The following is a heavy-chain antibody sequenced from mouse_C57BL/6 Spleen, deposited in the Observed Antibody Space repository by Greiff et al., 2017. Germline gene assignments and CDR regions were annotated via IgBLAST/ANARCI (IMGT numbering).Heavy chain of an antibody. CDR2: IDPETGGT. CDR1: GYTFTDYE. D-gene: IGHD5-5*01. J-gene: IGHJ4*01. V-gene: IGHV1-15*01. CDR3: TRSLPRHYAMDY. Sequence: VQLQQSGAELVRPGASVTLSCKASGYTFTDYEMHWVKQTPVHGLEWIGAIDPETGGTASNQKFKGKAILTADKSSSTAYMELRSLTSEDSAVYYCTRSLPRHYAMDYWGQGASVTLSS.